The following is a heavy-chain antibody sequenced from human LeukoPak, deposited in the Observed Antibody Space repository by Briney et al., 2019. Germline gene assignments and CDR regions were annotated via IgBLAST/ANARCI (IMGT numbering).Heavy chain of an antibody. J-gene: IGHJ4*02. CDR1: GFTFSAYW. V-gene: IGHV3-7*01. CDR2: IKEDGSEK. Sequence: TGGSLRLSCAVSGFTFSAYWMSWVRQAPGKGLEWVGNIKEDGSEKYYVDSMKGRFTISRDNAKNSLYLQMNSLRVEDTAVYYCARDSFETDIDYWGQRTLVTVSS. CDR3: ARDSFETDIDY. D-gene: IGHD1-1*01.